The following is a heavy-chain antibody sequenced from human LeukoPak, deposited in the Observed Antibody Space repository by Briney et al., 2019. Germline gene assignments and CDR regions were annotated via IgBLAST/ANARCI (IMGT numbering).Heavy chain of an antibody. CDR2: IYTSGST. CDR1: GGSIRGYH. V-gene: IGHV4-4*07. Sequence: PSETLSLTCTVFGGSIRGYHWSWIRQPPGKGLEWIGRIYTSGSTNYNPSLKSRVTMSVDTSKNQFSLKLSSVTAADTAVYYCARVRGWYSSSWTGDAFDIWGQGTMVTVSS. D-gene: IGHD6-13*01. J-gene: IGHJ3*02. CDR3: ARVRGWYSSSWTGDAFDI.